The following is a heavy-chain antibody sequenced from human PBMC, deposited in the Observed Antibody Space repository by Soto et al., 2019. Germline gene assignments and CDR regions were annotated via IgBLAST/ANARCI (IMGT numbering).Heavy chain of an antibody. CDR2: INHSGST. D-gene: IGHD3-22*01. Sequence: SETLSLTCAVYGGSFSGYYWSWIRQPPGKGLEWIGEINHSGSTNYNPSLKSRVTISVDTSKNQFSLKLSSVTAADTAVYYCARGDYYDSSAQALIYWGQGTLVTVPQ. CDR3: ARGDYYDSSAQALIY. CDR1: GGSFSGYY. J-gene: IGHJ4*02. V-gene: IGHV4-34*01.